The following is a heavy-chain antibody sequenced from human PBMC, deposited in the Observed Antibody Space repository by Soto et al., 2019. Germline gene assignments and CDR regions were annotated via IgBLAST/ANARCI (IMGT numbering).Heavy chain of an antibody. D-gene: IGHD1-1*01. CDR1: GGSISSYY. CDR2: IYYSGST. Sequence: SETLSLTCTVSGGSISSYYWSWIRQPPGKGLEWIGYIYYSGSTNYNPSLKSRVTISVDTSKNQFSLKLSSVTAVDTAVYYCARSRGLEPPEYWGQGTLVTVSS. V-gene: IGHV4-59*12. CDR3: ARSRGLEPPEY. J-gene: IGHJ4*02.